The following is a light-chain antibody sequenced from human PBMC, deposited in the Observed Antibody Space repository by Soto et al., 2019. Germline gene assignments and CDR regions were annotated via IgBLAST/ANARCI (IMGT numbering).Light chain of an antibody. CDR3: QQYNSYPIT. J-gene: IGKJ5*01. CDR1: QSVSSW. Sequence: DIQMTQSPATLSASVGDRVTITCRASQSVSSWLAWYQQKPGNAPKSLIYAASSLQSGVPSKFSGSGSGTDFTLTISSLQPEDFATYYCQQYNSYPITFGQGTRLEIK. V-gene: IGKV1D-16*01. CDR2: AAS.